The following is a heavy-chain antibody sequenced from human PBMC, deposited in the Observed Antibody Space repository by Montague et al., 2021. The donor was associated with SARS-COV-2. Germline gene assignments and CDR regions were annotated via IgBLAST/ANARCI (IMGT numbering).Heavy chain of an antibody. J-gene: IGHJ3*02. CDR2: IYYSGST. CDR3: ARARITMIVVVNAFDI. V-gene: IGHV4-31*03. Sequence: TLSLTCTLSGGSISSGSYYWSWIRQHPGKGLEWIGYIYYSGSTYYNPSLKSRVTISVDTSKNQFSLKLSSVTAADTAVYYCARARITMIVVVNAFDIWGQGTMVTVSS. CDR1: GGSISSGSYY. D-gene: IGHD3-22*01.